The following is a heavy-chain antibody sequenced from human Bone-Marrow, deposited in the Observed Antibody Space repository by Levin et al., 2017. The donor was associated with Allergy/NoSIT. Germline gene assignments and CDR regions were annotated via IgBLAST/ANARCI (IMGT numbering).Heavy chain of an antibody. CDR1: GLTVSLNY. D-gene: IGHD2-21*01. V-gene: IGHV3-53*01. J-gene: IGHJ3*01. CDR3: ARALYYYGGGDAFDV. Sequence: GGSLRLSCAASGLTVSLNYMNWVRQAPGKGLEWVAVVDSGGNTYYADSVKGRFTISRDNSRNTQYLQMNSLRAEDTAVFYCARALYYYGGGDAFDVWGQGTMVTVSS. CDR2: VDSGGNT.